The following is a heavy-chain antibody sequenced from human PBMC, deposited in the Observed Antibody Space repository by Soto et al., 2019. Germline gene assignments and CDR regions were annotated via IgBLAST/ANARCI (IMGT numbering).Heavy chain of an antibody. CDR2: IIPIFGTA. Sequence: ASVKVSCKASGGTFSSYAIRWVRQAPGQGLEWMGGIIPIFGTANYAQKFQGRVTITADESTSTAYMELSSLRSEDTAVYYCARESSSSWYGAGHVFDIGGQGKMVTVSS. CDR3: ARESSSSWYGAGHVFDI. V-gene: IGHV1-69*13. J-gene: IGHJ3*02. CDR1: GGTFSSYA. D-gene: IGHD6-13*01.